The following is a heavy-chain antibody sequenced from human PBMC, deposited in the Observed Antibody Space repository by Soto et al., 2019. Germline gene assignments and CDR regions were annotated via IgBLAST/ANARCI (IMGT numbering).Heavy chain of an antibody. Sequence: SETLSLTCTVSYGSISSYYWSWIRQAPGKGLEWIGYTHYSGSTNYNPSLKSRVTISVDTSKNLFSLKLSSVTAADTAVYYCARTTRRYSSVDYWGQGTPVTLSS. V-gene: IGHV4-59*01. CDR1: YGSISSYY. CDR3: ARTTRRYSSVDY. D-gene: IGHD5-18*01. J-gene: IGHJ4*02. CDR2: THYSGST.